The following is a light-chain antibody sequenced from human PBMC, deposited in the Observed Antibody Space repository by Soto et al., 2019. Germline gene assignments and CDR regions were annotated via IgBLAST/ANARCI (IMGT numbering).Light chain of an antibody. V-gene: IGLV2-8*01. Sequence: QSALTQPPAASGSPGQSVTISCTGTSSDVGGYKYVSWYQQHPGKAHKLMIFEVNKRPSGVPDRFSGSKSGNTASLTVSWLQAEDEDDYYCSSYACINNLGGFRTGTQGTVL. CDR3: SSYACINNLGG. CDR2: EVN. J-gene: IGLJ1*01. CDR1: SSDVGGYKY.